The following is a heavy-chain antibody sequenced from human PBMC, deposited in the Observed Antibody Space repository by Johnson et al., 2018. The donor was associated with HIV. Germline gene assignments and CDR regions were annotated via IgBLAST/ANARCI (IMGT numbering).Heavy chain of an antibody. CDR1: GFTINNYW. CDR3: ARDQGGYSYGFDAFDI. CDR2: INWNGGST. V-gene: IGHV3-20*04. Sequence: VQLVESGGGVVQPGRSLRLSCAASGFTINNYWMSWVRQAPGKGLEWVSGINWNGGSTGYADSVKGRFTISRDNAKNSLYLQMNSLRAEDTALYYCARDQGGYSYGFDAFDIWGQGTMVTVSS. D-gene: IGHD5-18*01. J-gene: IGHJ3*02.